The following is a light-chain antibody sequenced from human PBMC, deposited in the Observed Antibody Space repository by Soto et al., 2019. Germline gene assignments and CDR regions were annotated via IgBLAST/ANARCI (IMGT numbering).Light chain of an antibody. J-gene: IGKJ2*01. CDR2: DAS. V-gene: IGKV3-15*01. CDR3: QQYNDGPYT. Sequence: EIVMTQSPATLSVSPGEGATLSCRASQSISSNLAWYQQKPGQAPRLLISDASTRATGIPGRFSGSGSGTEFTLTIGSLQSEDFAVYYCQQYNDGPYTFGQGTNLEIK. CDR1: QSISSN.